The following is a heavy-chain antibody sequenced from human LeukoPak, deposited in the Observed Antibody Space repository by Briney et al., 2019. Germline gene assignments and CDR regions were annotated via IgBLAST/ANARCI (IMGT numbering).Heavy chain of an antibody. CDR2: ISGSGGST. CDR3: AKRAVVIRVILVGFHKEAYYFDS. J-gene: IGHJ4*02. Sequence: GGSLRLSCAVSGITLSNYGMSWVRQAPGKGLEWVAGISGSGGSTNLADSVKGRFTISRDNPRNTLYLQMNSLRAEDTAVYFCAKRAVVIRVILVGFHKEAYYFDSWGQGALVTVSS. D-gene: IGHD3-22*01. CDR1: GITLSNYG. V-gene: IGHV3-23*01.